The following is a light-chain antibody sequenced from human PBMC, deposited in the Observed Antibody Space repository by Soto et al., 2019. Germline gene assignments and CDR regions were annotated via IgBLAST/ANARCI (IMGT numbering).Light chain of an antibody. J-gene: IGLJ1*01. CDR2: GNG. CDR3: QSYDRSLRTYV. CDR1: SSNIGAGYD. Sequence: QSVLTQPPSVSGAPGQRVTISCSGSSSNIGAGYDVNWYRQLPGTAPKLLIYGNGDRPSGVPDRFSGSKSGTSASLAITGLQAEDEADYFCQSYDRSLRTYVFGTATKLTVL. V-gene: IGLV1-40*01.